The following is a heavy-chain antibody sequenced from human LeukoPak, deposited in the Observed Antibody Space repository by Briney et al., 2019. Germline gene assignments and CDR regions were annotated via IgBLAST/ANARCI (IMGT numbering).Heavy chain of an antibody. D-gene: IGHD3-16*01. CDR2: INHNGNVN. V-gene: IGHV3-7*03. CDR1: GFTFSNFW. J-gene: IGHJ6*02. Sequence: GGSLRLSCAASGFTFSNFWMSWVRQAPGKGLEWVASINHNGNVNYYVDSVKGRFTISRDNAKNSLYLQMSNLRAEDTAVYFCARGGGLDVWGQGATVTVSS. CDR3: ARGGGLDV.